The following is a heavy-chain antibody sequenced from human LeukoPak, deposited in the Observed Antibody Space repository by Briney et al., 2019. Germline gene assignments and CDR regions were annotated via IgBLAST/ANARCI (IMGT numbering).Heavy chain of an antibody. V-gene: IGHV3-23*01. CDR1: GFTFSSYA. J-gene: IGHJ3*02. D-gene: IGHD3-16*01. Sequence: GGSLRLSCAASGFTFSSYAMSWVRQAPGKGLEWVSAISGSGGSTYYADSVKGRFTISRDNSKNTLYLQMNSLRAEDTAVYYCEGGYLGVNAFDIWGQGTMVTVSS. CDR3: EGGYLGVNAFDI. CDR2: ISGSGGST.